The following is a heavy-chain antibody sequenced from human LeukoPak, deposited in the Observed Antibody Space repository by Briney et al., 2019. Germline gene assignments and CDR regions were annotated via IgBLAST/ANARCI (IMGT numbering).Heavy chain of an antibody. CDR2: ISRNGYTT. CDR3: VKALTDDAFDI. J-gene: IGHJ3*02. CDR1: GFTFSTFP. Sequence: GGSLRLSCSASGFTFSTFPMHWVRQAPGKGLEYFSAISRNGYTTYYADSVTGRFTISRDNSKNTLYLQMSSLRPEDTAVYYCVKALTDDAFDIWGQGTMVTVSS. V-gene: IGHV3-64D*06.